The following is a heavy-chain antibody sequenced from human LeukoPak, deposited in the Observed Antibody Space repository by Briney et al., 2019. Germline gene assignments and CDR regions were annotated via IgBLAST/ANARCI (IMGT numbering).Heavy chain of an antibody. CDR1: GLTFTSYG. V-gene: IGHV3-33*01. Sequence: PGRSLRLSCAASGLTFTSYGIDWVRQAPGKGLEWVAVIWYDGSEKYYADSVKGRFTISRDQSKNTAYLQMNSLRAEDTAVYYCARLGSGWSFDYWGQGALVTVSS. J-gene: IGHJ4*02. CDR3: ARLGSGWSFDY. CDR2: IWYDGSEK. D-gene: IGHD6-19*01.